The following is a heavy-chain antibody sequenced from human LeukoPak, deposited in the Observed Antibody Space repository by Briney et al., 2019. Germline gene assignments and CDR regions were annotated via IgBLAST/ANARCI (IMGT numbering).Heavy chain of an antibody. CDR3: ARLYYDSSGYYQICYFDY. CDR2: ICYSEST. Sequence: SETLSLTCTVSACSISSSSYYWGWIPQPPGKGRDWIVSICYSESTYYNPYPKSRVTISVDTSKNQFCLNLSSVTAADTAVYYCARLYYDSSGYYQICYFDYWGQGTLVTVSS. V-gene: IGHV4-39*01. J-gene: IGHJ4*02. D-gene: IGHD3-22*01. CDR1: ACSISSSSYY.